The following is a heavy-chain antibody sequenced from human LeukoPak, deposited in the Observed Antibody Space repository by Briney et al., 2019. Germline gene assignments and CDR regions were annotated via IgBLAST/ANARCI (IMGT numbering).Heavy chain of an antibody. CDR3: ARHRSGWLQSSFDY. CDR1: GGSISSYY. Sequence: SETLSLTCTVSGGSISSYYWSWIRQPPGKGLEWIGYINYSGSTKYNPSLKSRVTISEDTSKNQFSLKLSSVTAADTAVYYCARHRSGWLQSSFDYWGQGTLVTVSS. J-gene: IGHJ4*02. V-gene: IGHV4-59*08. CDR2: INYSGST. D-gene: IGHD5-24*01.